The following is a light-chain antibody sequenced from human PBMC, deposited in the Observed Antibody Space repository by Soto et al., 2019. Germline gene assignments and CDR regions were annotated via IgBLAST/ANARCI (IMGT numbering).Light chain of an antibody. CDR2: GAS. CDR1: QDVGSK. CDR3: QQYGSSGT. J-gene: IGKJ4*02. Sequence: EIVLTESPATLSVSPGERATLSCRASQDVGSKLAWYQQKPGQAPRLLIYGASSRATGIPDRFSGSGSGTDFTLTISRLEPEDFAVYYCQQYGSSGTFGEGTKVDIK. V-gene: IGKV3-20*01.